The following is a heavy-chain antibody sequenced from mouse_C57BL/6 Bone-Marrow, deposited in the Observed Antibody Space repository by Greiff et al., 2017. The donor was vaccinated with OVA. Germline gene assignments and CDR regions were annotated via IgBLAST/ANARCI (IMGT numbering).Heavy chain of an antibody. Sequence: EVKLVESGGDLVKPGGSLKLSCAASGFTFSSYGMSWVRQTPDKRLEWVATISSGGSYTYYPDSVKGRFTISRDNAKNTLYLRMSSLKSEDTAMYYCARRNWYFDVWGTGTTVTVSS. CDR1: GFTFSSYG. J-gene: IGHJ1*03. CDR2: ISSGGSYT. CDR3: ARRNWYFDV. V-gene: IGHV5-6*02.